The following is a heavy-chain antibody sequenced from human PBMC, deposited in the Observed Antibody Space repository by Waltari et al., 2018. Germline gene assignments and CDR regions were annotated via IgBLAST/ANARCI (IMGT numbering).Heavy chain of an antibody. V-gene: IGHV4-34*01. CDR2: INHRGST. CDR1: GRSFSGYY. D-gene: IGHD1-26*01. CDR3: ARAGPVVGARGTWFDP. Sequence: QVQLQPWGAGLLKPSAPLSLTSAVSGRSFSGYYCSWILQPPGKGLEWIGEINHRGSTNYNPSLKSRVTISVDTSKNQFSLKLSSVTAADTAVYYCARAGPVVGARGTWFDPWGQGTLVTVSS. J-gene: IGHJ5*02.